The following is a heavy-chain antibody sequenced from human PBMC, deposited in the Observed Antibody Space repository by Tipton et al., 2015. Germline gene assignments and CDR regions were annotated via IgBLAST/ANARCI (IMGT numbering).Heavy chain of an antibody. D-gene: IGHD2-21*01. V-gene: IGHV4-38-2*01. Sequence: PGLVKPSETLSLTCDVSGYSISSGYYWSWIRQPPGKGLEWIGEISQSGNTNYNPSLKSRVTISADKSKNQFSLNLKSVTAADTAVYYCARRCGADCYWGYYFDHWGQGTLVNVSS. CDR1: GYSISSGYY. CDR3: ARRCGADCYWGYYFDH. CDR2: ISQSGNT. J-gene: IGHJ4*02.